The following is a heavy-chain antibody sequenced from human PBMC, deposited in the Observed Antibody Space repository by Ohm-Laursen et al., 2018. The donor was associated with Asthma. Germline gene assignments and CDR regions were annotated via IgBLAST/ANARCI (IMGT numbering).Heavy chain of an antibody. CDR2: ISADGSHK. CDR1: GFTFSSYG. V-gene: IGHV3-30*18. CDR3: AKDLSPLYYYYGMDV. Sequence: SQRLSCAASGFTFSSYGMHWVRQAPGKGLEWVAVISADGSHKYYADSVRGRVTISRDNSKNTLYLQMNSLRAEDTAVYYCAKDLSPLYYYYGMDVWGQGTTVTVSS. J-gene: IGHJ6*02.